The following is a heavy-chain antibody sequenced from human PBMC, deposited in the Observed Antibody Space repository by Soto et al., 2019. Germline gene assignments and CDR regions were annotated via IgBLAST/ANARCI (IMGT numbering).Heavy chain of an antibody. V-gene: IGHV3-23*01. CDR1: GFTFSSYA. Sequence: PGGSLRLSCAASGFTFSSYAMSWVRQAPGKGLEWVSAISGSGGSTYYADSVKGRFTISRDNSKNTLYLQMNSLRAEDTAVYYCAKWAQGGRHSSSYEAYYYYGMDVWGQGTTVTVSS. D-gene: IGHD6-13*01. CDR2: ISGSGGST. CDR3: AKWAQGGRHSSSYEAYYYYGMDV. J-gene: IGHJ6*02.